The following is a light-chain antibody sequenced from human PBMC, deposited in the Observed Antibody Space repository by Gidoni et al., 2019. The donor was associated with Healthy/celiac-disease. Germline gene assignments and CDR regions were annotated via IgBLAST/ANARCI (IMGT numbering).Light chain of an antibody. Sequence: EIVLTQSPATLSLSPGDSATLSCSASQSVSSYLAWYQQKPGQAPRLLIYDASNRATGIPARFSGSGSGTDFTLTISSLEPEDFAVYYCQQRSNWLFTFGPGTKVDIK. CDR2: DAS. CDR3: QQRSNWLFT. CDR1: QSVSSY. J-gene: IGKJ3*01. V-gene: IGKV3-11*01.